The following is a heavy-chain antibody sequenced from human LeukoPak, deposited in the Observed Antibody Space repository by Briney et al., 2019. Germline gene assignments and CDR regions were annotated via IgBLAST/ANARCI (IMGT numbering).Heavy chain of an antibody. D-gene: IGHD1-26*01. J-gene: IGHJ1*01. Sequence: PGGSLRLSCVASGFTFSSYAMGWVRQAPGKGLEWVSAISGSGVTTHYAGSVKGRFSISGDNSKNTLYLQMDSLRAEDTALYYCAKRVVVGATSPYSDFQDWGQGTLVTVSS. CDR3: AKRVVVGATSPYSDFQD. V-gene: IGHV3-23*01. CDR1: GFTFSSYA. CDR2: ISGSGVTT.